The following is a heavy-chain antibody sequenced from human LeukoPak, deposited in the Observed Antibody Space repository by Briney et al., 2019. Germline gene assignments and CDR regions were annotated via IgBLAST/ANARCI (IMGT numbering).Heavy chain of an antibody. CDR2: ISSSGSYI. V-gene: IGHV3-21*01. D-gene: IGHD4-11*01. Sequence: GGSLRLSCAASGFTFSSYSMNWVRQAPGKGLEWVSSISSSGSYIYYADSVKGRFTISRDNSKNTLYLQMNSLRAEDTAVYYCARYSNYGGVGAFDIWGQGTMVTVSS. J-gene: IGHJ3*02. CDR1: GFTFSSYS. CDR3: ARYSNYGGVGAFDI.